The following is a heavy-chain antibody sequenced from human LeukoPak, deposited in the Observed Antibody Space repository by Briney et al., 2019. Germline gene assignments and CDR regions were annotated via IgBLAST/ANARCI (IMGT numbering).Heavy chain of an antibody. J-gene: IGHJ5*02. CDR2: MNPNSGNT. V-gene: IGHV1-8*02. Sequence: VASVKVSCKASGYTFTSYGISWVRQAPGQGLEWMGWMNPNSGNTGYAQKFQGRVTMTRNTSISTAYMELSSLRSEDTAVYYCARSFHTMVRGGEVDPWGQGTLVTVSS. CDR1: GYTFTSYG. CDR3: ARSFHTMVRGGEVDP. D-gene: IGHD3-10*01.